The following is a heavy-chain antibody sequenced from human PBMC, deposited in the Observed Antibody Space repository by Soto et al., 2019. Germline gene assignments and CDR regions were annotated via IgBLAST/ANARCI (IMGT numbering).Heavy chain of an antibody. CDR1: GGSISSGGYY. Sequence: SETLSLTCTVSGGSISSGGYYWSWIRQHPGKGLEWIGSIYHTGNAYYNPSLKSRVTIFVDTSKNQFSLKLTSVTAADTALYYCARDYFDSSDYTTNWFDPWGQGTLVTVSS. CDR3: ARDYFDSSDYTTNWFDP. V-gene: IGHV4-39*01. J-gene: IGHJ5*02. CDR2: IYHTGNA. D-gene: IGHD3-22*01.